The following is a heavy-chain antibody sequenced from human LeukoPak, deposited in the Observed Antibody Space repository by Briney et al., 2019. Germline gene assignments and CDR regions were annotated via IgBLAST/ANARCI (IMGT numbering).Heavy chain of an antibody. J-gene: IGHJ4*02. CDR1: GFTLTNHG. CDR3: AKDYCRDGNCPFPFLDS. CDR2: VTGTGGK. Sequence: GGSLRLSCAVSGFTLTNHGVSWVRQAPGKGLEWVSIVTGTGGKYYGDSVKGRFVLSRDNSKNTVYMQMTSLRAEDTATYYCAKDYCRDGNCPFPFLDSWGQGTLVTVSS. D-gene: IGHD2-15*01. V-gene: IGHV3-23*01.